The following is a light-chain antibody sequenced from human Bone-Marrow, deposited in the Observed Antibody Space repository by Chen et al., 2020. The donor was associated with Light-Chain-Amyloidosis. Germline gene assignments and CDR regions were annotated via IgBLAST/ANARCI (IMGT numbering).Light chain of an antibody. CDR2: EDD. Sequence: NFMLTQPHPVSASPGQTVLISCTRSSGSIATNYVQWYQQRPGSSPTTVIYEDDQRPSGVPDRFSGSIDRSSNSASLTISGLKTEDEADYYCQSYQGSSQGVFGGGTKLTVL. V-gene: IGLV6-57*01. CDR3: QSYQGSSQGV. J-gene: IGLJ3*02. CDR1: SGSIATNY.